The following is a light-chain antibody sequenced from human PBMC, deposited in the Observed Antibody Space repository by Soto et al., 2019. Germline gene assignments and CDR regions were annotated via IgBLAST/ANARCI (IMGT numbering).Light chain of an antibody. V-gene: IGKV3-20*01. CDR1: QSVSSGY. CDR3: QHYGNSPT. Sequence: EIVLTQSPGTLSLSPGDGATLSCRASQSVSSGYLAWYQQKPGQAPRLLIYGASRRAGGIPDRFSGSGSGTDLTLSISRLEPEDFAVYWCQHYGNSPTFGQGTKVDIK. CDR2: GAS. J-gene: IGKJ1*01.